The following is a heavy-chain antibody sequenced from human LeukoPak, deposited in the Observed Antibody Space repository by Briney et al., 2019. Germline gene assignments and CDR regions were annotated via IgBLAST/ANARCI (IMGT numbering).Heavy chain of an antibody. CDR2: ISYDGSNK. CDR3: AKVRGYSYGQFFDY. J-gene: IGHJ4*02. D-gene: IGHD5-18*01. V-gene: IGHV3-30*18. Sequence: PGGSLRLSCAASGFTFSSYGMHWVRQALGKGLEWVAVISYDGSNKYYADSVKGRFTISGDNSKNTLYLQMNSLRAEDTAVYYCAKVRGYSYGQFFDYWGQGTLVTVSS. CDR1: GFTFSSYG.